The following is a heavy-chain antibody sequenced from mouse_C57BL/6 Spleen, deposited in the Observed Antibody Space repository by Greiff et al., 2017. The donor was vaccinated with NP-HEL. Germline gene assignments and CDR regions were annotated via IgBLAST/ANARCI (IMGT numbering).Heavy chain of an antibody. CDR3: ARRIYYGSSYDYYAMDY. J-gene: IGHJ4*01. CDR1: GYAFSSYW. CDR2: IYPGDGDT. Sequence: QVQLQQSGAELVKPGASVKISCKASGYAFSSYWMNWVKQRPGKGLEWIGQIYPGDGDTNYNGKFKGKATLTADKSSSTAYMQLSSLTSEDSAVYFCARRIYYGSSYDYYAMDYWGQGTSVTVSS. V-gene: IGHV1-80*01. D-gene: IGHD1-1*01.